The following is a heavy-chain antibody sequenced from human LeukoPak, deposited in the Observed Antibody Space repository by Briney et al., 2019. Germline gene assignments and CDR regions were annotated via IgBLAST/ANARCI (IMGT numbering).Heavy chain of an antibody. CDR3: ARARWGDEFDN. D-gene: IGHD3-10*01. CDR2: ITSSSSYI. CDR1: GFTFSSYN. J-gene: IGHJ4*02. V-gene: IGHV3-21*03. Sequence: GGSLRLSCAASGFTFSSYNMNWVRQAPGKGLEWVSSITSSSSYIYYADSVKGRFTISRDNAKNSLYLQMNSLRAEDTALYYCARARWGDEFDNWGQGTLVTVSS.